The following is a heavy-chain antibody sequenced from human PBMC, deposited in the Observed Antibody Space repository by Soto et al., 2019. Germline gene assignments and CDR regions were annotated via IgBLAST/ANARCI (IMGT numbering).Heavy chain of an antibody. CDR2: INAGNGNT. CDR1: GYTFTMYA. J-gene: IGHJ4*02. CDR3: ARVGVGATSAPFDY. Sequence: ASVKVSCKASGYTFTMYAMHCVRQAPGQRREWMGWINAGNGNTKYSQKFQGRVTITRDTSASTAYMELSSLRSEDTAVYYCARVGVGATSAPFDYWGQGTLVTVPQ. V-gene: IGHV1-3*01. D-gene: IGHD1-26*01.